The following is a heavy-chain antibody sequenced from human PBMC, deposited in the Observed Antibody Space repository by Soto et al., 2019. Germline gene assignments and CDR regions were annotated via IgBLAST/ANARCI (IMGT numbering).Heavy chain of an antibody. V-gene: IGHV3-13*01. CDR2: IGTAGDT. J-gene: IGHJ4*02. D-gene: IGHD3-22*01. CDR1: GFTFSSYG. Sequence: EVQLVESGGGLIQPGGSLRLSCAASGFTFSSYGMHWVLQATGKGLEWVSTIGTAGDTYYPGSVKGRFTISRENAKNSLYLQMNSLRAGDTAVYYCARGSSAYYEFDYWGQGTLVTVSS. CDR3: ARGSSAYYEFDY.